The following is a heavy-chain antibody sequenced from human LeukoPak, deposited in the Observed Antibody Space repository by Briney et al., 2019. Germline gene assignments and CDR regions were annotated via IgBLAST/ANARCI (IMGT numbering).Heavy chain of an antibody. CDR3: AKGYYYDSSGYHGAYFDY. V-gene: IGHV3-9*01. D-gene: IGHD3-22*01. J-gene: IGHJ4*02. CDR1: GLTFSDYP. CDR2: ISWNSGSI. Sequence: PGGSLRLSCAASGLTFSDYPMNWVRQTPGKGLEWVSGISWNSGSIGYADSVKGRFTISRDNAKNSLYLQMNSLRAEDTALYYCAKGYYYDSSGYHGAYFDYWGQGTLVTVSS.